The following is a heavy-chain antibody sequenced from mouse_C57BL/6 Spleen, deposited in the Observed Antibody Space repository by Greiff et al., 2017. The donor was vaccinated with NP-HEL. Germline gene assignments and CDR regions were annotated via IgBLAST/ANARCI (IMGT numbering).Heavy chain of an antibody. CDR3: ARAGNYAMDY. V-gene: IGHV3-6*01. CDR1: GYSFTSGYY. CDR2: ISYDGSN. Sequence: ESGPGLVKPSQSLSLPCSVTGYSFTSGYYWNWIRPFPGNKLEWMGYISYDGSNNYNPLLKNRISITRDTSKKQFFLKLNSVTTEDTATYYGARAGNYAMDYWGQGTSVTVSS. J-gene: IGHJ4*01.